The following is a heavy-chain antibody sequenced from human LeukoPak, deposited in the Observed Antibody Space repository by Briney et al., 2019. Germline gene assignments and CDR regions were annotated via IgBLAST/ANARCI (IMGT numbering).Heavy chain of an antibody. D-gene: IGHD3-22*01. CDR3: ARHVPPNYYDSRGWFDP. CDR2: IYYSGST. J-gene: IGHJ5*02. Sequence: SETLSLTCTVSGGSISSSSYYWGWIRQPPGKGLEWIGSIYYSGSTYYNPSLKSRVTLSVDTSKNQFSLKLSSVTAADTAVYYCARHVPPNYYDSRGWFDPWGQGTLVTVSS. CDR1: GGSISSSSYY. V-gene: IGHV4-39*01.